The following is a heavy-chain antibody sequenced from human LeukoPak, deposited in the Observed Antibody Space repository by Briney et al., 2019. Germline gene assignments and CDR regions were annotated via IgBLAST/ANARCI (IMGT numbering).Heavy chain of an antibody. Sequence: PSETLSLPCTVSGGSISSYYWSWIRQPPGKGLEWIGYIYYSGSTNYNPSLKSRVTISVDTSKNQFSLKLSSVTAADTAVYYCARGKDYVPPYYFDYWGQGTLVTVSS. D-gene: IGHD4-17*01. J-gene: IGHJ4*02. V-gene: IGHV4-59*01. CDR3: ARGKDYVPPYYFDY. CDR2: IYYSGST. CDR1: GGSISSYY.